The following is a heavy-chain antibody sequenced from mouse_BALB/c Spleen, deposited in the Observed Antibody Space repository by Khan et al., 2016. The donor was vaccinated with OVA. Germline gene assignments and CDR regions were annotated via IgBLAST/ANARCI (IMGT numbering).Heavy chain of an antibody. Sequence: QVQLKQSGAELAKSGASVKMSCKASGYTFTSYWMHWVKQRPGQGLEWIGYINPSSGYTEYNQNFKDKATLTADKSSSTAYMQLSSLTSEDSAVYYCARDRIDYWGQGTTLTVSS. CDR3: ARDRIDY. CDR1: GYTFTSYW. CDR2: INPSSGYT. J-gene: IGHJ2*01. V-gene: IGHV1-7*01.